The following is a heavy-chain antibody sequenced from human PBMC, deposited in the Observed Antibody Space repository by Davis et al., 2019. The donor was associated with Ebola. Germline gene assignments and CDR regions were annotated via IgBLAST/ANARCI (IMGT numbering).Heavy chain of an antibody. CDR3: ARDYYYDSRPVDYFDD. CDR2: IWYDGTNE. Sequence: GESLKISCAASGFTFSSYGMHWVRQAPGKGLEWVALIWYDGTNEYYSDSVKGRFTISRDSFKNMLYLQMNNLRAEDTAVYYCARDYYYDSRPVDYFDDWGQGTLVTVSS. V-gene: IGHV3-33*01. D-gene: IGHD3-22*01. J-gene: IGHJ4*02. CDR1: GFTFSSYG.